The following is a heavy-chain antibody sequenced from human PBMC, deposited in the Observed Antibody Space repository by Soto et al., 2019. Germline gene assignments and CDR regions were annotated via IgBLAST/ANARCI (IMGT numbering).Heavy chain of an antibody. J-gene: IGHJ5*02. CDR2: IYYSGST. CDR3: ARWWSGSRQGFDP. CDR1: GGSISSGDYY. Sequence: QVQLQESGPGLVKPSQTLSLTCTVSGGSISSGDYYWSWIRQHPGKGLEWIGYIYYSGSTYYNPSLKRRVTISVVTSKNQFSLKLSSVTAADTAVYYCARWWSGSRQGFDPWGQGTLVTVSS. V-gene: IGHV4-31*03. D-gene: IGHD3-3*01.